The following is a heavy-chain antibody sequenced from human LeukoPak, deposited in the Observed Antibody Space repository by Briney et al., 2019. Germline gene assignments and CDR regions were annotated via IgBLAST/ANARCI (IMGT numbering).Heavy chain of an antibody. CDR2: IYYSGST. V-gene: IGHV4-39*07. Sequence: PSETLSLTCTVSGGSISSSSYYWGWIRQPPGKGLEWIGSIYYSGSTYYNPSLKSRVTISVDTSKNQFSLKLSSVTAADTAVYYCARDLDCSSTSCYSQGDFDYWGQGTLVTVSS. CDR1: GGSISSSSYY. D-gene: IGHD2-2*02. J-gene: IGHJ4*02. CDR3: ARDLDCSSTSCYSQGDFDY.